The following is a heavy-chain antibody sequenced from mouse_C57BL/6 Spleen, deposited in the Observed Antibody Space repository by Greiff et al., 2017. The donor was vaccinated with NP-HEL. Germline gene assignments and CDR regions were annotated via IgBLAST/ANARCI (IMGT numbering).Heavy chain of an antibody. V-gene: IGHV1-72*01. Sequence: VQLQQPGAELVKPGASVKLSCKASGYTFTSYWMHWVKQRPGRGLEWIGRIDPNSGGTKYNEKFKSKATLTVDKPSSSAYMQRSRLTSEAASFYYCARAGGAEDYLDYWGQGTTLTVSS. CDR3: ARAGGAEDYLDY. J-gene: IGHJ2*01. CDR2: IDPNSGGT. CDR1: GYTFTSYW.